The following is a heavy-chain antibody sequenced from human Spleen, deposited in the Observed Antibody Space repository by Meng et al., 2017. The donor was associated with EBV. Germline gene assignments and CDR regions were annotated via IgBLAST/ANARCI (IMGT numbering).Heavy chain of an antibody. CDR3: ARGGHFGAAAGPDY. CDR2: IYYSGST. D-gene: IGHD6-13*01. V-gene: IGHV4-39*01. CDR1: GDSIRSSRYY. J-gene: IGHJ4*02. Sequence: HLHLEVAGPGLWNPCETLSPPCTVLGDSIRSSRYYWAWIRQPPGKGLEWIASIYYSGSTYYSPSLKSRVTISVDTSKNQFSPKLTSVTAADTAVYYCARGGHFGAAAGPDYWGQGTLVTVSS.